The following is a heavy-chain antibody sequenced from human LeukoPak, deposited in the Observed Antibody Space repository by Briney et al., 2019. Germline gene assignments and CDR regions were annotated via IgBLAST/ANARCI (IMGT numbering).Heavy chain of an antibody. V-gene: IGHV1-18*01. J-gene: IGHJ4*02. CDR1: GYTFTSYG. CDR3: ARGPRTEPNKPVDY. CDR2: ISAYNGNT. Sequence: ASVKVSFKASGYTFTSYGISWVRQAPGQGLEWMGWISAYNGNTNYAQKLQGRVTMTTDTSTSTAYMELRSLRSDDTAVYYCARGPRTEPNKPVDYWGQGTLVTVSS. D-gene: IGHD1-14*01.